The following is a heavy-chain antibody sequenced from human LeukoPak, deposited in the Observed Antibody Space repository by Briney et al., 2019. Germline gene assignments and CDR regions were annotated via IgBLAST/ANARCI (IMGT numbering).Heavy chain of an antibody. CDR2: MNPNSGNT. V-gene: IGHV1-8*01. J-gene: IGHJ3*02. D-gene: IGHD3-22*01. CDR1: GYTFTSYD. Sequence: ASVTVSCKASGYTFTSYDINWVRQATGQGLEWMGWMNPNSGNTGYAQKLQGRVTMTRNTSISTAYMELSSLRSEDTAVYYCARVIDITMIWSRDDAFDIWGQGTMVTVSS. CDR3: ARVIDITMIWSRDDAFDI.